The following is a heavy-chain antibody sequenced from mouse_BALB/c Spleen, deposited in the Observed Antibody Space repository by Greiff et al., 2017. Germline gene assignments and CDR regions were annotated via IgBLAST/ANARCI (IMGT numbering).Heavy chain of an antibody. V-gene: IGHV1S56*01. CDR2: IYPGNVNT. Sequence: QVQLQQSGPELVKPGASVRISCKASGYTFTSYYIHWVKQRPGQGLEWIGWIYPGNVNTKYNEKFKGKATLTVDKSSSTAYMQLSSLTSEDSAVYFGARGGGNYEGSPFDYWGQGTTLTVSS. CDR3: ARGGGNYEGSPFDY. D-gene: IGHD2-1*01. CDR1: GYTFTSYY. J-gene: IGHJ2*01.